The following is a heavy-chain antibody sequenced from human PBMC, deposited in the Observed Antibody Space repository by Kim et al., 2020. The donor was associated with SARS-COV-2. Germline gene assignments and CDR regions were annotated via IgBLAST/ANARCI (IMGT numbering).Heavy chain of an antibody. J-gene: IGHJ3*01. CDR3: AKDISDRSGYFDGFDV. Sequence: GGSLRLSCAASGFTFSTYAMNWVRQAPGEGLEWVSAISVTGYNTYYADSVKGRFTISRDNSKNTLYLQMNSLRAEDTAIFYCAKDISDRSGYFDGFDVWGQGTMVTVSS. D-gene: IGHD3-22*01. CDR1: GFTFSTYA. CDR2: ISVTGYNT. V-gene: IGHV3-23*01.